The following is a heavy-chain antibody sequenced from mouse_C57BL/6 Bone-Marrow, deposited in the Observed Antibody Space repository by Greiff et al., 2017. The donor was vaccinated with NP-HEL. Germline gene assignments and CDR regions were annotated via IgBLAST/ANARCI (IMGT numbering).Heavy chain of an antibody. D-gene: IGHD1-1*01. Sequence: QVQLQQSGAELVRPGAPVTLSCKASGYTFTDYEMHWVKQTPVHGLEWIGAIDPETGGTAYNQKFKGKAILTADKSSSTAYMELRSLTSEDSAVYYCTTNYYGSSYDYAMDYWGQGTSVTVSS. V-gene: IGHV1-15*01. J-gene: IGHJ4*01. CDR1: GYTFTDYE. CDR2: IDPETGGT. CDR3: TTNYYGSSYDYAMDY.